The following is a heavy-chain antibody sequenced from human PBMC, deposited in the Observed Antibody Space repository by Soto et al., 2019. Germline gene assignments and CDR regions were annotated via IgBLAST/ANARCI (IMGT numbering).Heavy chain of an antibody. CDR1: GDTFTGYY. J-gene: IGHJ5*02. Sequence: ASVKVSCKACGDTFTGYYIHWVGQAPGQGLEWMGWIIPDSGATNYTQKFQGRVTMTSETSTNTAFLELSRLRSDDTAVYFCARGDRISILGLTNWLDPWGEGTLFTVS. CDR2: IIPDSGAT. D-gene: IGHD3-3*01. CDR3: ARGDRISILGLTNWLDP. V-gene: IGHV1-2*02.